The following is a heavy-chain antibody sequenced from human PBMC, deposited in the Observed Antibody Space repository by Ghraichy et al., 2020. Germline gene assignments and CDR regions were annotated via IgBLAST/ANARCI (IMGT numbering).Heavy chain of an antibody. V-gene: IGHV1-18*01. CDR1: GYTFTSYG. J-gene: IGHJ6*02. CDR3: ARDGRPAATYYYYYYGMDV. CDR2: ISAYNGNT. Sequence: ASVKVSCKASGYTFTSYGISWVRQAPGQGLEWMGWISAYNGNTNYAQKLQGRVTMTTDTSTSTAYMELRSLRSDDTAVYYCARDGRPAATYYYYYYGMDVWGQGTTVTVSS. D-gene: IGHD2-2*01.